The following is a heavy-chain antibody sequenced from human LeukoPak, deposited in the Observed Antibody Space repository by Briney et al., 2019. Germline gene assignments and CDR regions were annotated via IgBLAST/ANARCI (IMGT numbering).Heavy chain of an antibody. Sequence: GGSLRLSCAASGFTFSSYAMSWVRQAPGKGLEWVSAISGSGGSTYYADSVKGRFTISRDNSKNTLYLQMNSLTPEDTAMYFCASGKAMVFFDYWGQGTLVTVSS. D-gene: IGHD5-18*01. CDR1: GFTFSSYA. CDR2: ISGSGGST. J-gene: IGHJ4*02. CDR3: ASGKAMVFFDY. V-gene: IGHV3-23*01.